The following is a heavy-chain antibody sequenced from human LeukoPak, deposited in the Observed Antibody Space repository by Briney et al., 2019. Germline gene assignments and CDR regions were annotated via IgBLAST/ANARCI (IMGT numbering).Heavy chain of an antibody. CDR3: AKVRASTIAVAGTVDY. V-gene: IGHV3-9*01. CDR2: ITWNSGQI. Sequence: GRSLRLSCAASGFTFDDYAMRWVRQAPGKGLEWVSGITWNSGQIGYADSVKGRFTISRDNSKNTLYLQMNSLRAEDTAVYYCAKVRASTIAVAGTVDYWGQGTLVTVSS. J-gene: IGHJ4*02. D-gene: IGHD6-19*01. CDR1: GFTFDDYA.